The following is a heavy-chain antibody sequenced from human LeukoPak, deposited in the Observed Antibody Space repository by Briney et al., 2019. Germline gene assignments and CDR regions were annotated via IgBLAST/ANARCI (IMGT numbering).Heavy chain of an antibody. CDR3: ARTFYEQMPHFDY. CDR2: MNPNSGNT. J-gene: IGHJ4*02. CDR1: GYTFTSYD. Sequence: ASVKVSCKASGYTFTSYDINWVRQATGQGLEWMGWMNPNSGNTGYAQKFQGRLSMTRDMSTSTVYMELSSLRSEDTAVYYCARTFYEQMPHFDYWGQGTLVTVSS. V-gene: IGHV1-8*01. D-gene: IGHD3-16*01.